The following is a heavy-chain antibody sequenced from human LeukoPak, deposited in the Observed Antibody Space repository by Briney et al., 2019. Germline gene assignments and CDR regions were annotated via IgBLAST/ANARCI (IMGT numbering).Heavy chain of an antibody. CDR2: SYYSVST. CDR3: ASMVRGAALDY. D-gene: IGHD3-10*01. CDR1: GGSIRIYY. J-gene: IGHJ4*02. V-gene: IGHV4-59*12. Sequence: PAETLSLTCTLAGGSIRIYYTSWIRQPPREGREWLGYSYYSVSTNYNPPLKGRVTISVTTPKNQFSLKLTSLTTAHTAVYYCASMVRGAALDYWGQGTLVTVSS.